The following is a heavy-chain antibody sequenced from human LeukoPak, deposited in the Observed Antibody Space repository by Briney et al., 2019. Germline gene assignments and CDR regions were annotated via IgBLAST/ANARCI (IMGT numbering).Heavy chain of an antibody. CDR1: GYTFTGYY. J-gene: IGHJ4*02. CDR2: INPNSGGT. V-gene: IGHV1-2*02. Sequence: ASVKVSCKASGYTFTGYYMHWVRQAPGQGLEWMGWINPNSGGTNYARKFQGRVTMTRDTSISTAYMELSRLRSDDTAVYYCARIHDSMIVVVTPFDYWGQGTLVTVSS. CDR3: ARIHDSMIVVVTPFDY. D-gene: IGHD3-22*01.